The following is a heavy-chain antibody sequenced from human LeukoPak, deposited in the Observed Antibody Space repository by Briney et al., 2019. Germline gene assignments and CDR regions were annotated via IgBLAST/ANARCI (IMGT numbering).Heavy chain of an antibody. CDR2: INSDGSTT. CDR1: GLTFSSYW. CDR3: AKDVGATF. J-gene: IGHJ4*02. V-gene: IGHV3-74*01. Sequence: GGSLRLSCEVSGLTFSSYWMHWVRQAPGKGLVWVSRINSDGSTTTYADSVKGRFTISRDNAKNTLYLQMNSLRAEDTAVYYCAKDVGATFWGQGTLVTVSS. D-gene: IGHD1-26*01.